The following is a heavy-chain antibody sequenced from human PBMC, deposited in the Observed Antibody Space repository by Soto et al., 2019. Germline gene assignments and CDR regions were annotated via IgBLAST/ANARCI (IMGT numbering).Heavy chain of an antibody. CDR3: ARGFSALAYCGGDCYSAGIPLIDP. Sequence: GASVKVSCKSSGYTFTSYDINWLRESTGQGLEWMGWMNPNSGNTGYAQKFQGRVTMTRNTSISTAYMELSSLRSEDTAVYYCARGFSALAYCGGDCYSAGIPLIDPWGQGTLVTVSS. V-gene: IGHV1-8*01. D-gene: IGHD2-21*02. J-gene: IGHJ5*02. CDR1: GYTFTSYD. CDR2: MNPNSGNT.